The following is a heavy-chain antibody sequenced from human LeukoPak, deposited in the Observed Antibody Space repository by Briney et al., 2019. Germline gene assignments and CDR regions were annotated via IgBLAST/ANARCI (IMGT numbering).Heavy chain of an antibody. V-gene: IGHV1-46*01. CDR1: GYTFTSYY. Sequence: GASVTVSCKASGYTFTSYYMHWVRQAPGQGLEWMGIINPSGGSTSYAQKFQGRVTMTRDMSTSTVYMELSSLSSEDTAVYYCARDSEDYVWGSYRQYYFDYWGQGTLVTVSS. J-gene: IGHJ4*02. D-gene: IGHD3-16*02. CDR2: INPSGGST. CDR3: ARDSEDYVWGSYRQYYFDY.